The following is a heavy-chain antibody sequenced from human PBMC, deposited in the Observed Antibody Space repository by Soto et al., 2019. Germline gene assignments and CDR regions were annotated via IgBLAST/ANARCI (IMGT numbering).Heavy chain of an antibody. J-gene: IGHJ4*02. D-gene: IGHD3-10*01. CDR1: GGSISSGDYY. CDR3: AASMVRGVTNRKQDFDY. Sequence: SETLSLTCTVSGGSISSGDYYWSWIRQPPGKGLEWIGYIYYSGSTYYNPSLKSRVTISVDTSKNQFSLKLSSVTAADTAVYYCAASMVRGVTNRKQDFDYWGQGTLVTVSS. V-gene: IGHV4-30-4*01. CDR2: IYYSGST.